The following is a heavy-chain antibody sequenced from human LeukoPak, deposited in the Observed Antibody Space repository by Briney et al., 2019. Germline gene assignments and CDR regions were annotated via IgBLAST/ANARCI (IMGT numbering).Heavy chain of an antibody. V-gene: IGHV3-23*01. CDR3: AKVTAAAGISGYDAFDI. J-gene: IGHJ3*02. D-gene: IGHD6-13*01. CDR2: ISVRGGST. CDR1: GFTFSSYA. Sequence: GGTLRLSCAASGFTFSSYAMSWVRQAPGKGLEWVSAISVRGGSTYYADSVKGRFTISRDNSKNTLYLQMNSLRAEDTAVYYCAKVTAAAGISGYDAFDIWGQGTMVTVSS.